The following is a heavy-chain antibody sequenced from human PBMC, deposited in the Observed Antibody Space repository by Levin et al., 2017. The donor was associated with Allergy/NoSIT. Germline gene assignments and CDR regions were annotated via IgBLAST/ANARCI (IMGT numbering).Heavy chain of an antibody. CDR1: GFTFTSSA. CDR2: IVVGSGNT. D-gene: IGHD6-13*01. Sequence: GGSLRLSCKASGFTFTSSAVQWVRQARGQRLEWIGWIVVGSGNTNYAQKVQERVTITRDMSTSTAYMELSSLRSEDTAVYYCAASYSSSWYSWGAYFDYWGQGTLVTVSS. J-gene: IGHJ4*02. V-gene: IGHV1-58*01. CDR3: AASYSSSWYSWGAYFDY.